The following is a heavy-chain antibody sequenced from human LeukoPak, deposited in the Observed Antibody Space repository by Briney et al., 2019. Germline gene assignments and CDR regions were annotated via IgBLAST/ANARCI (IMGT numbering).Heavy chain of an antibody. Sequence: SETLSLTCTVSGGSINNYYWSWVRRPPGKGLEWIGYIYDSGSTYYNPSLKSRVTISVNTSKNQFSLKLSSVTAADTAVYYCARGSGREWFDPWGQGTLVTVSS. J-gene: IGHJ5*02. D-gene: IGHD3-10*01. CDR3: ARGSGREWFDP. V-gene: IGHV4-59*01. CDR1: GGSINNYY. CDR2: IYDSGST.